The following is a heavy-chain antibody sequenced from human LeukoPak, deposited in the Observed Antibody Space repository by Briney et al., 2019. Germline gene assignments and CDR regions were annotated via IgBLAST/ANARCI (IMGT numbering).Heavy chain of an antibody. CDR2: IYYSGST. CDR3: ARQGLVDYVWGSYRTPLTTRAEYYFDY. Sequence: SETLSLTGTVSGGSISSSSYYWGWIRQPPGRGLEWIGSIYYSGSTYYNPSLKSRVTISVDTSKNQFSLKLSSVTAADTAVYYCARQGLVDYVWGSYRTPLTTRAEYYFDYWGQGTLVTVSS. D-gene: IGHD3-16*02. V-gene: IGHV4-39*01. CDR1: GGSISSSSYY. J-gene: IGHJ4*02.